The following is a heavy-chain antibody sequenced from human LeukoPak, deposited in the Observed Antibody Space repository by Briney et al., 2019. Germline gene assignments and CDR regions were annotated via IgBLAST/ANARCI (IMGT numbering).Heavy chain of an antibody. CDR3: ARDRSSWAYYYYYMDV. V-gene: IGHV4-39*07. CDR2: IYYSGSTY. CDR1: GGSISSSSFY. D-gene: IGHD6-13*01. Sequence: SETLSLTCTVSGGSISSSSFYWGWIRQPPGKGLEWIGTIYYSGSTYYYNPSLKSRVTISVDTSKSQFSLKLSSVTAADTAVYYCARDRSSWAYYYYYMDVWGKGTTVTVSS. J-gene: IGHJ6*03.